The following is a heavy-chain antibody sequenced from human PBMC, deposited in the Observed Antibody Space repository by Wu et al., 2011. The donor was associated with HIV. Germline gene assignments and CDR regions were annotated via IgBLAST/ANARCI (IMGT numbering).Heavy chain of an antibody. CDR2: IYPGDSEA. D-gene: IGHD3-10*01. CDR1: GYSFNIYW. V-gene: IGHV5-51*03. J-gene: IGHJ4*02. CDR3: VRLSGREXSD. Sequence: VQLVQSGAEVKQPGESLKISCQGSGYSFNIYWIGWVRQMPGKGLEWMGIIYPGDSEARYTPSFQGQVSMSADKSTSTAYLQWSSLKASDTAMYYCVRLSGREXSDWGQGTLLTVSS.